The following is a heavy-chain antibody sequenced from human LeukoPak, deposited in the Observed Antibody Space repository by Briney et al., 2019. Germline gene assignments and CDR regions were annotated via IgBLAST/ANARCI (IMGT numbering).Heavy chain of an antibody. D-gene: IGHD3-22*01. CDR1: GGSISSGSYY. CDR3: ARDQQYYDSSGPFDY. V-gene: IGHV4-61*02. Sequence: SQTLSLTCTVSGGSISSGSYYWNWIRQPAGKGLEWIGRVYTSGSTNYNPSLKSRVTMSVDTSKNQFSLKLSSVTAADTAVYYCARDQQYYDSSGPFDYWGQGTLVTVSS. CDR2: VYTSGST. J-gene: IGHJ4*02.